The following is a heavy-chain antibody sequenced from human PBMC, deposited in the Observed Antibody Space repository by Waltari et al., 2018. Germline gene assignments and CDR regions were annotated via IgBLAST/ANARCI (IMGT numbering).Heavy chain of an antibody. CDR2: IDWEDDK. CDR3: VSGSPSLSTSCYAKWFDP. CDR1: GFSLSSNGMC. V-gene: IGHV2-70*01. J-gene: IGHJ5*02. D-gene: IGHD2-2*01. Sequence: QVTLRESGPALVKPTQTLTLTCTFSGFSLSSNGMCVSWIRQPPGKALEWLALIDWEDDKYYSTSLKTRRTISKDTSKNQVVLTMTNMDPVDTATYYCVSGSPSLSTSCYAKWFDPWGQGTLVTVSS.